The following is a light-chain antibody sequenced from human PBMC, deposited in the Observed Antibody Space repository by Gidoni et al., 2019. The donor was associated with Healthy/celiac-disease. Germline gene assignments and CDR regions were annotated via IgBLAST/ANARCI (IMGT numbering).Light chain of an antibody. CDR3: QQRSNWPLVT. J-gene: IGKJ4*01. V-gene: IGKV3-11*01. CDR2: DAS. CDR1: QSVSSY. Sequence: EIVLTQSPATLSLSPGEGATLSCRASQSVSSYLAWYQQKPGQAPRLLIYDASNRATGIPARFSGSGSGTDFTLTISSLEPEDFAVYYCQQRSNWPLVTFXGXTKVEIK.